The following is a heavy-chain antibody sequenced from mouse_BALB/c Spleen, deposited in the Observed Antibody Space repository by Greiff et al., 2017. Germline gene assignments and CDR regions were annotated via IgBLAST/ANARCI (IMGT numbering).Heavy chain of an antibody. CDR3: TRYGYDVGDAMDY. CDR1: GFTFSSYT. V-gene: IGHV5-6-4*01. D-gene: IGHD2-2*01. Sequence: EVQVVESGGGLVKPGGSLKLSCAASGFTFSSYTMSWVRQTPEKRLEWVATISSGGSYTYYPDSVKGRFTISRDNAKNTLYLQMSSLKSEDTAMYYCTRYGYDVGDAMDYWGQGTSVTVSS. J-gene: IGHJ4*01. CDR2: ISSGGSYT.